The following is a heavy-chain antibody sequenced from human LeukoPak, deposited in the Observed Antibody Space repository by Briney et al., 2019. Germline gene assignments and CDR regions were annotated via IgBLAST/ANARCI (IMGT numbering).Heavy chain of an antibody. CDR2: IIPILGIA. CDR3: ARDRPTSFYGSGSYSAFDI. Sequence: SVKVSCKASGGTLSSYAISWVRQAPGQGLEWMGRIIPILGIANYAQKFQGRVTITADKSTSTAYMELSSLRSEDTAVYYCARDRPTSFYGSGSYSAFDIWGQGTMVTVSS. CDR1: GGTLSSYA. V-gene: IGHV1-69*04. J-gene: IGHJ3*02. D-gene: IGHD3-10*01.